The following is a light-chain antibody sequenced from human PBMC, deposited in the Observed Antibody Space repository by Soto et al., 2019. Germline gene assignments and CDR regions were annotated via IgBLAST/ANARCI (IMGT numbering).Light chain of an antibody. J-gene: IGKJ1*01. Sequence: MVRTQSTKSLDQSLGEKDTLNCTSKQTIFYATNKKNYLAWYQHKPGRPPKLLIYWASPRESGVPDRCSGSGSATNLALTISSLQAQDVAVYFCQQYFNTLLTFGQGTKVDI. CDR1: QTIFYATNKKNY. V-gene: IGKV4-1*01. CDR2: WAS. CDR3: QQYFNTLLT.